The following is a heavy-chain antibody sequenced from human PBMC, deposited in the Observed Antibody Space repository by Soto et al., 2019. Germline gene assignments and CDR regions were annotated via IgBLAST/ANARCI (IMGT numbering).Heavy chain of an antibody. V-gene: IGHV4-59*01. J-gene: IGHJ6*02. CDR1: GGSISSYY. Sequence: SETLSLTCTVSGGSISSYYWGWIRQPPGKGLEWIGYIYYSGSTNYNPSLKSRVTISVDTSKNQFSLKLSSVTAADTAVYYCARENYIDLYYYGMDVWGQGTTVTVSS. D-gene: IGHD1-7*01. CDR2: IYYSGST. CDR3: ARENYIDLYYYGMDV.